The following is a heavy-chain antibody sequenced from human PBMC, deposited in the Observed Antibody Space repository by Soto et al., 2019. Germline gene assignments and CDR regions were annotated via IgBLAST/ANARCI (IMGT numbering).Heavy chain of an antibody. Sequence: QVQLVQSGAEVKKPGASVKISCKASGYTFSSHDIIWVRQAPGQGLEWMGWISTYNDNTKYAQKFRGRVSMTTDTFTRTAYMELRSLRSDDTAVYYCARDIDYGSGWYFDLWGRGTLVTVSS. CDR3: ARDIDYGSGWYFDL. D-gene: IGHD3-10*01. V-gene: IGHV1-18*01. J-gene: IGHJ2*01. CDR1: GYTFSSHD. CDR2: ISTYNDNT.